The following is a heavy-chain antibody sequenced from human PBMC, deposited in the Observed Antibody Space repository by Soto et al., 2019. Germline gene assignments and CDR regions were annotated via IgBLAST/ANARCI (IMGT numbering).Heavy chain of an antibody. V-gene: IGHV4-39*01. Sequence: PSETLSLTCTVSGGSISSSSYYWGWIRQPPGKGLEWIGSIYYSGSTYYNPSLKSRVTISVDTSKNQFSLKLSSVTAADTAVYYCARHASRDGYSDYWGQGTLVTVSS. D-gene: IGHD5-12*01. CDR2: IYYSGST. CDR3: ARHASRDGYSDY. J-gene: IGHJ4*02. CDR1: GGSISSSSYY.